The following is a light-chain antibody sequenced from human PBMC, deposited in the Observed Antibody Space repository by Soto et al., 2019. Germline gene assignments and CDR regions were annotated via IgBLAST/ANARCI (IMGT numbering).Light chain of an antibody. CDR2: GAS. CDR3: HHYGYSPLT. J-gene: IGKJ1*01. CDR1: QFISSSY. V-gene: IGKV3-20*01. Sequence: EIVLTQSPGTLSLSPGERATLSCRASQFISSSYFAWYQQKPGQPPRLLIYGASNRATGIPDRFSGGGSGTDFTLTIGRLEPEDFAVYSCHHYGYSPLTFGQGTKVEIK.